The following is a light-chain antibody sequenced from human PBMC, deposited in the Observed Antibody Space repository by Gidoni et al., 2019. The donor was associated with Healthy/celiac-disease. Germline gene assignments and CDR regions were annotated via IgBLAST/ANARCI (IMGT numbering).Light chain of an antibody. CDR2: DAS. V-gene: IGKV3-11*01. J-gene: IGKJ4*01. Sequence: EIVLTQSPATLSLSPGERATLSCRASQSVSSYLAWYQQKPGQAPRLLIYDASNRATGIPARCSGSGSGTDFTLTISRLEPEDFAVYYCQQRSNWLTFGGGTKVEIK. CDR3: QQRSNWLT. CDR1: QSVSSY.